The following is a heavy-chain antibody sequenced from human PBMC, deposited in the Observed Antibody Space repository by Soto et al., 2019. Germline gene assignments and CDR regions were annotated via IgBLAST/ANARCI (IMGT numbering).Heavy chain of an antibody. CDR2: ISAYNGNT. CDR3: ARAEGYKWNYGGSWFDP. J-gene: IGHJ5*02. D-gene: IGHD1-7*01. CDR1: GYTFTSYG. V-gene: IGHV1-18*01. Sequence: QVQLVQSGAEVKKPGASVKVSCKASGYTFTSYGISWVRQAPGQGVEWMGWISAYNGNTNSAQKLKDRVNKNTDTSTSTAYMELRGLRSDDTAVYYCARAEGYKWNYGGSWFDPWGQGTLFTVSS.